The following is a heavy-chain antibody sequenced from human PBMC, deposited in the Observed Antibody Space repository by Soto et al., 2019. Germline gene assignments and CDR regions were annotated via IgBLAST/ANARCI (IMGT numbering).Heavy chain of an antibody. CDR2: IIPIFGTA. Sequence: QVQLVQSGAEVKKPGSSVKVSCTASGGTFSSYAISWVRQAPGQGLEWMGGIIPIFGTANYAQKFQGRVTITADESTSTAYKEMSSRRSEDTAVYYCASPYYDWGYYYYGMDVWGQGTTVTVSS. D-gene: IGHD3-3*01. J-gene: IGHJ6*02. CDR1: GGTFSSYA. V-gene: IGHV1-69*01. CDR3: ASPYYDWGYYYYGMDV.